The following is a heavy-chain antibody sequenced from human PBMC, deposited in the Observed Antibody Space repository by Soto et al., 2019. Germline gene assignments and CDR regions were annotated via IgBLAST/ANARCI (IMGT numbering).Heavy chain of an antibody. CDR2: IDWDDDK. J-gene: IGHJ4*02. CDR1: GFSLSTSGMC. Sequence: SGPTLVNPTQTLTLTCTFSGFSLSTSGMCVSWIRQPPGKALEWLALIDWDDDKYYSTSLKTRLTISKDTSKNQVVLTMTNMGPVDTATYYCARIITIGRHYYFDYWGQGTLVTVSS. D-gene: IGHD3-3*01. CDR3: ARIITIGRHYYFDY. V-gene: IGHV2-70*01.